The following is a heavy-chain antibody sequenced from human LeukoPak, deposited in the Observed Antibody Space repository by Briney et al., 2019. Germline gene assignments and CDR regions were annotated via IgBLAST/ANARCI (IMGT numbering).Heavy chain of an antibody. J-gene: IGHJ6*02. V-gene: IGHV3-21*01. Sequence: GGSLRLSCAASGFTFNTYTMNWVRQAPGKGLEWVSSISSSSSYIYYADSVKGRFTISRDNAKNSLYLQMNSLRAEDTAVYYCARDQRVPYYDFWSGTEYGMDVWGQGTTVTVSS. CDR3: ARDQRVPYYDFWSGTEYGMDV. D-gene: IGHD3-3*01. CDR1: GFTFNTYT. CDR2: ISSSSSYI.